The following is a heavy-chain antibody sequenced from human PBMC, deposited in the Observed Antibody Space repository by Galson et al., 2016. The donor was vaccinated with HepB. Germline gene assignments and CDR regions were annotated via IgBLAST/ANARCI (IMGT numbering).Heavy chain of an antibody. CDR2: ISISSNFI. Sequence: SLRLSCAASGFTFSHYTMNWVRQPPGKGLEWVSSISISSNFIHYADSVKGRFTISRDNAKNSLFLQMSSLRAEDTAVYYCARDGAVFDYWGQGTLVTVSS. D-gene: IGHD1-26*01. CDR1: GFTFSHYT. CDR3: ARDGAVFDY. J-gene: IGHJ4*02. V-gene: IGHV3-21*01.